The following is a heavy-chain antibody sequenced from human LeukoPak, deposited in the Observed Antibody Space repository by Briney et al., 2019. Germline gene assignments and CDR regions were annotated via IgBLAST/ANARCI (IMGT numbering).Heavy chain of an antibody. CDR2: IYHTGSS. CDR1: GGSISSYN. V-gene: IGHV4-59*01. D-gene: IGHD6-13*01. Sequence: SETLSLTCTVSGGSISSYNWRWIPQPPGLGREWIGYIYHTGSSNYNPPLKGPVTISVDTSKNQLSLKLNSVTAADTAVCYCARNGQQLGIPHFDYWGQGTLVTVSS. J-gene: IGHJ4*02. CDR3: ARNGQQLGIPHFDY.